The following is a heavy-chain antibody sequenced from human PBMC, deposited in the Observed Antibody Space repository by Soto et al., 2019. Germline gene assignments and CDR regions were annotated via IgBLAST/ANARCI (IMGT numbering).Heavy chain of an antibody. Sequence: GESLKISCNGSGYSFTSYWIGWVRQMPGKGLEWMGIIYPGDSDTRYSPSFQGQVAFSADKSISTAYLQWSGLKASDTAIYYCARRLSTGWFFDFWGQGTLVTVYS. J-gene: IGHJ4*02. D-gene: IGHD6-19*01. CDR2: IYPGDSDT. CDR1: GYSFTSYW. CDR3: ARRLSTGWFFDF. V-gene: IGHV5-51*01.